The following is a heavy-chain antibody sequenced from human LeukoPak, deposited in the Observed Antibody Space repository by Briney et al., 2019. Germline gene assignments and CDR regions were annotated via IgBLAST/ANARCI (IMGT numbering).Heavy chain of an antibody. V-gene: IGHV3-23*01. CDR2: ISGSGGST. J-gene: IGHJ4*02. D-gene: IGHD6-13*01. CDR1: GFTFSSYA. CDR3: ARDDLYGPGSSWPDY. Sequence: GGSLRLSCAASGFTFSSYAMSWVRQAPGKGLEWVSAISGSGGSTYYADSVKGRFTISRDNSKNTLYLQMNSLRAEDTAVYYYARDDLYGPGSSWPDYWGQGTLVTVSS.